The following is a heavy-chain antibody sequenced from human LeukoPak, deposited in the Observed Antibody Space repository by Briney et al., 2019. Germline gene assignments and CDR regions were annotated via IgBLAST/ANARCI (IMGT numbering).Heavy chain of an antibody. CDR2: IYYSGST. Sequence: PSETLSLTCTVSGGSISSSSYYWDWIRQPPGKGLEWIGSIYYSGSTYYNPSLKSRVTISVDTSKNQFSLKLSSVTAADTAVYYCARHRSGSRNWFDPWGQGTLVTVSS. CDR1: GGSISSSSYY. V-gene: IGHV4-39*01. D-gene: IGHD1-26*01. J-gene: IGHJ5*02. CDR3: ARHRSGSRNWFDP.